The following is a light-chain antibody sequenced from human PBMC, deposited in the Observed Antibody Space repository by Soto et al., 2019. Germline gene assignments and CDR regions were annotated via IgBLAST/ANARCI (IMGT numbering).Light chain of an antibody. J-gene: IGKJ5*01. CDR2: DAS. CDR3: QQLNSYPRIT. Sequence: DIQMTQSPSTLSASVGDGVTITCRASQRISTWLAWYQQKPGKAPKLLISDASSLETGVPSRFSGSGSGTDFTLTISSLQPEDFATYYCQQLNSYPRITFGQGTRLEIK. CDR1: QRISTW. V-gene: IGKV1-5*01.